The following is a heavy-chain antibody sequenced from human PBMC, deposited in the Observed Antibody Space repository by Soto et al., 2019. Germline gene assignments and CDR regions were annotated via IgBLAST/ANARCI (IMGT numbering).Heavy chain of an antibody. Sequence: SLRLSCAASGFTFSRHTMHWVRQAPGKGLEWVASISYDGSNKYYADSVKGRFTISRDNSKNTLSVQMNSLRAEDTALYYCAKSPGMYYYDSSGYYHYDYWGQGTLVTVSS. V-gene: IGHV3-30*04. CDR1: GFTFSRHT. CDR3: AKSPGMYYYDSSGYYHYDY. J-gene: IGHJ4*02. CDR2: ISYDGSNK. D-gene: IGHD3-22*01.